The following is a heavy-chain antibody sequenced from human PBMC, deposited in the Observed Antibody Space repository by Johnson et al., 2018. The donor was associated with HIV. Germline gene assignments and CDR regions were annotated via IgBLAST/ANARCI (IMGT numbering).Heavy chain of an antibody. CDR1: GFTFDDYG. CDR2: INWNGGST. CDR3: ARDPPSCYGGLPDAFDI. V-gene: IGHV3-20*04. D-gene: IGHD4-23*01. Sequence: VQLVESGGGVVRPGGSLRLSCAASGFTFDDYGMSWVRQAPGKGLEWVSGINWNGGSTGYADSVKGRFTISRDNAKNSLYLQMNSLRAEDTALYYCARDPPSCYGGLPDAFDIWGQGTMVTVSS. J-gene: IGHJ3*02.